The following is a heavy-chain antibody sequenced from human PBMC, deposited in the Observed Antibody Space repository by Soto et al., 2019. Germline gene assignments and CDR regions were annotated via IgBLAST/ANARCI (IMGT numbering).Heavy chain of an antibody. CDR1: GFRFSEYY. CDR2: ISSSGNTI. V-gene: IGHV3-11*01. Sequence: GGSLRLSCAASGFRFSEYYMNWIRQAPGKGLEWVSYISSSGNTIYYADSVKGRFAISRDNAKKSLYLQMDSLRAEDTGIYYCARDLFDYWGQGTRVTVSS. J-gene: IGHJ4*02. CDR3: ARDLFDY.